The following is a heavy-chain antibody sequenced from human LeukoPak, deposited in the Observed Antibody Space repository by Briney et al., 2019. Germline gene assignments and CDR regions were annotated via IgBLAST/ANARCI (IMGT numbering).Heavy chain of an antibody. CDR1: GYTFTGYY. D-gene: IGHD3-22*01. CDR3: ATSGYPYNAFDI. J-gene: IGHJ3*02. CDR2: IKADSGGT. Sequence: GASVKVSCKASGYTFTGYYMHWVRQAPGQGLEWMGWIKADSGGTNYAERFQGRVTMTRDTSISTAYMDLSRLRSDDTAVYHCATSGYPYNAFDIWGQGTMVTVSS. V-gene: IGHV1-2*02.